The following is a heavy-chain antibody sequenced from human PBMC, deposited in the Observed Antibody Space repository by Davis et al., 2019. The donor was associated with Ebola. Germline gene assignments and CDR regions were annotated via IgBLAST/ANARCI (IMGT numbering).Heavy chain of an antibody. CDR3: ASSPYYYYGMDV. CDR1: GYNFNTYW. J-gene: IGHJ6*02. Sequence: GESLKISCKGSGYNFNTYWIGWVRQMPGKGLEWMGIIYPGDSETRYSPSFQGQVTMSADKSISTAYLQWSSLKASDTAMYYCASSPYYYYGMDVWGQGTTVTVSS. CDR2: IYPGDSET. V-gene: IGHV5-51*01.